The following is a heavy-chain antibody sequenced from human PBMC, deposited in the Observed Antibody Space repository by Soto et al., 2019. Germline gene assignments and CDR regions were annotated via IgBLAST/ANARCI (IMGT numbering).Heavy chain of an antibody. CDR3: TRGGDAYKNGH. J-gene: IGHJ4*02. CDR1: DGSVSIGTYY. V-gene: IGHV4-61*01. D-gene: IGHD2-21*01. Sequence: SETLSLTCTVSDGSVSIGTYYWSWIRQPPGKGLEWIGFIHYSGSTNYNPSLKSRVTMSVDTSKNHFSLKLTSVNAADTAVYYCTRGGDAYKNGHWGQGTLVTVSS. CDR2: IHYSGST.